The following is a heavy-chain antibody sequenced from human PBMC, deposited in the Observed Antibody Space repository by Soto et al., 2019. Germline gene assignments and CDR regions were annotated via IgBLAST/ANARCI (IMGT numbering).Heavy chain of an antibody. CDR3: ARDGIYCRDGYNCLDY. CDR1: GFTVSSNY. J-gene: IGHJ4*02. CDR2: IYSGGST. Sequence: EVQLVESGGGLIQPGGSLRLSCAASGFTVSSNYMSWVRQAPGKGLEWVSVIYSGGSTYYADSVKGRFTISRDNSKNTLYLQMNSLRAEDTAVYYCARDGIYCRDGYNCLDYWGQGTLVTVSS. V-gene: IGHV3-53*01. D-gene: IGHD2-15*01.